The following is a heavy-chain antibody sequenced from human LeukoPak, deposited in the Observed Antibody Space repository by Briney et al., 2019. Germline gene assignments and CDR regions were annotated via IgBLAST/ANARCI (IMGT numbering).Heavy chain of an antibody. CDR1: GGSFSGYY. J-gene: IGHJ4*02. Sequence: SETLSLTCAVYGGSFSGYYWSWIRQPPGKGLEWIGEINHSGSTNYNPSLKRRVTISVDTSKNQFSLKLSSVTAADTAVYYCAVITIAGDTRDYWGQGTLVTVSS. CDR3: AVITIAGDTRDY. V-gene: IGHV4-34*01. CDR2: INHSGST. D-gene: IGHD3-16*02.